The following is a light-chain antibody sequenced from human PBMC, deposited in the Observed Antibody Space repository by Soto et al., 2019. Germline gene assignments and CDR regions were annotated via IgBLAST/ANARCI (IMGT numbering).Light chain of an antibody. CDR3: QQYGSSPR. CDR1: QSLSSSY. J-gene: IGKJ1*01. V-gene: IGKV3-20*01. CDR2: GAS. Sequence: EIVLTQSPGTLSLSPGERATLSCRASQSLSSSYLAWYQHKPGQAPRLLIYGASSRATGIPDRFSGSGSGTDFTLSISRLEPEDCAVYYCQQYGSSPRFGQGTKVEIK.